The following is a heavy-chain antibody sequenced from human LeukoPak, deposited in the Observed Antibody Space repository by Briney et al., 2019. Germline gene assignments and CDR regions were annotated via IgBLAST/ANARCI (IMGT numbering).Heavy chain of an antibody. V-gene: IGHV4-39*07. D-gene: IGHD2-8*01. Sequence: SETLSLTCTVSGGSISSSDYSWSWIRQPPGKGLEWLGNIYYTGSTSYNPSLKSRVTISVDTFRNQFSLHLSSVTAADTAVYYCARENYCTNGVCWAFDPWGQGTLVTVPS. J-gene: IGHJ5*02. CDR2: IYYTGST. CDR3: ARENYCTNGVCWAFDP. CDR1: GGSISSSDYS.